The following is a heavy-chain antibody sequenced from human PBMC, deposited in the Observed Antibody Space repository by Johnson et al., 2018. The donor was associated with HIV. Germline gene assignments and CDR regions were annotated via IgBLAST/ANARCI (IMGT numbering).Heavy chain of an antibody. D-gene: IGHD5-18*01. CDR1: GFTFSSNA. V-gene: IGHV3-30*04. J-gene: IGHJ3*02. CDR2: ISSDGTNT. Sequence: QMHLVESGGGVVQPGRSLRLSCAASGFTFSSNAIHWVRQAPGKGLEWVAVISSDGTNTYYTDSVKGRFTISRDNTKNTLYLQINSLRPEDTAVYYCARLPSGYSRDDLDIWGQGTMVTVSS. CDR3: ARLPSGYSRDDLDI.